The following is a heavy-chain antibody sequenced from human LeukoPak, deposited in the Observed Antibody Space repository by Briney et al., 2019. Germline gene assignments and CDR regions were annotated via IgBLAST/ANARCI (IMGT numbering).Heavy chain of an antibody. CDR1: GGSISSGDYY. D-gene: IGHD3-22*01. CDR3: ARVYENYYDSSGYNYVDY. Sequence: SQTLSLTCTVSGGSISSGDYYWSWIRQPPGKGLEWIGYIYYSGSTYYNPSLKSRVTISVDTSKNQFSLKLSSVTAADTAVYYCARVYENYYDSSGYNYVDYWGQGTLVTVSS. CDR2: IYYSGST. V-gene: IGHV4-30-4*01. J-gene: IGHJ4*02.